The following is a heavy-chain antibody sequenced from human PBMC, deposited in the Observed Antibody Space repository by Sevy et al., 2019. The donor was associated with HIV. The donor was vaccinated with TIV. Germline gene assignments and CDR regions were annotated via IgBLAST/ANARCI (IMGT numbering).Heavy chain of an antibody. CDR3: ARHFYSNGMDV. D-gene: IGHD1-26*01. CDR1: GGSISSSSIY. V-gene: IGHV4-39*01. CDR2: IFQCGDT. Sequence: SETLSLTCTVSGGSISSSSIYWGWFRQSPGKGLDYIGSIFQCGDTYYNPSLKSRVTISVDTSKNLFSLKMTSVTAADTAVYYCARHFYSNGMDVWGQGTTVTVSS. J-gene: IGHJ6*02.